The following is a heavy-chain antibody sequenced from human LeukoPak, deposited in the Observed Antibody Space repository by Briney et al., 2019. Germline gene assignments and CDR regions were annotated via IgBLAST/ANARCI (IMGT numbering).Heavy chain of an antibody. J-gene: IGHJ4*02. V-gene: IGHV3-74*01. Sequence: EGSLRLSCTASGFSFSGHWMHWARQLPGKGLVWVSRISPTGSTTSYADSVKGRFTVSRDNAKNTLYLQVNNLRAEDTAVYYCARGPNSNWSGLDFWGQGTLLTVSS. CDR2: ISPTGSTT. CDR3: ARGPNSNWSGLDF. CDR1: GFSFSGHW. D-gene: IGHD6-6*01.